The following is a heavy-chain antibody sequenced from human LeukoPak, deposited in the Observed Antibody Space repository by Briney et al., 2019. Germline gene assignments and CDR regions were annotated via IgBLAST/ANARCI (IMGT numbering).Heavy chain of an antibody. J-gene: IGHJ4*02. CDR1: GFTVSSYA. CDR3: AKDPVAVAGTEY. CDR2: ISGSGGST. V-gene: IGHV3-23*01. D-gene: IGHD6-19*01. Sequence: PAGSLRLSCAASGFTVSSYAMSWVRQAPGKGLELVSAISGSGGSTYYADSVKGRFTISRDNSKNTLYLQMNRLRAEDTAVYYCAKDPVAVAGTEYWGEGTLVTVSS.